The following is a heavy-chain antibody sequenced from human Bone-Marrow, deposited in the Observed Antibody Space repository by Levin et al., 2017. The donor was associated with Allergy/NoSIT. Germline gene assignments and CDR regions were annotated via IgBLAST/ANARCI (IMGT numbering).Heavy chain of an antibody. J-gene: IGHJ4*02. D-gene: IGHD6-19*01. CDR1: GFTFSSHD. V-gene: IGHV3-23*01. Sequence: VASVKVSCAASGFTFSSHDMSWVRQAPGKGLEWVSAIRGTGSRTFYADFVKGRFTISRDNSKNTVSLQMNSLRAEDTAVYYCVPGIAVTGSPTENWGQGTLVTVSS. CDR3: VPGIAVTGSPTEN. CDR2: IRGTGSRT.